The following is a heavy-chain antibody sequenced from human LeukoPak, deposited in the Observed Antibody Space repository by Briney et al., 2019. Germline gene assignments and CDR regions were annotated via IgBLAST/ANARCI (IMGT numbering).Heavy chain of an antibody. Sequence: GGSLRLSCAASGFSFSDYGMHWVRQAPGKGLEWVSLISYDGSDKYFADSVKGRFTISRDNAKTSLYLQMNSLRAEDTAVYYCARDLSGVTGYTYGRGIDYWGQGTLVTASS. D-gene: IGHD5-18*01. J-gene: IGHJ4*02. CDR1: GFSFSDYG. V-gene: IGHV3-30*03. CDR2: ISYDGSDK. CDR3: ARDLSGVTGYTYGRGIDY.